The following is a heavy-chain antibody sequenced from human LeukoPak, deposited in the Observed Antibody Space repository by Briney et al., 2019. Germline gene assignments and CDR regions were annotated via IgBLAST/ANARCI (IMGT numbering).Heavy chain of an antibody. CDR1: GFTFSSYA. CDR2: ISSNGGST. D-gene: IGHD3-22*01. CDR3: ARGEGSSGENSIDYWTPIDY. Sequence: GGSLRLSCAASGFTFSSYAMHWVRQAPGKGLEYVSAISSNGGSTYYANSVKGRFTISRDNSKNTLYLQMGSLRAEDMAVYYCARGEGSSGENSIDYWTPIDYWGQGTLVTVSS. V-gene: IGHV3-64*01. J-gene: IGHJ4*02.